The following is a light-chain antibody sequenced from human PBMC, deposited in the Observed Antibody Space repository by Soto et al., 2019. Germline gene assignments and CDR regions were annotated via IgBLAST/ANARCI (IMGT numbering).Light chain of an antibody. CDR3: QQSHSTPYT. J-gene: IGKJ2*01. V-gene: IGKV1-39*01. CDR2: AAR. CDR1: QSISRN. Sequence: DIQLTQSPSSLSPSVGDRITLSCRASQSISRNLNWYQQMPGKAPSLIIYAARDLQSGVPGRFSGSGSGTEFNLTISSLQPEDLATYYCQQSHSTPYTFGQGTKLEIK.